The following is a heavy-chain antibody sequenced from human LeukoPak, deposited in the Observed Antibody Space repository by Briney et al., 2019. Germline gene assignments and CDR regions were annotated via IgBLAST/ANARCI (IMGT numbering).Heavy chain of an antibody. Sequence: SETLSLTCAVYGGSFSGYYWSWIRQPPGKGLEWIGEINHSGSTNYNPSLKSRVTISVDTSKNQFSLKLSSVTAADTAVYYCVRVSVPPIYDSSGYSNDAFDIWGQGTMVTVSS. V-gene: IGHV4-34*01. J-gene: IGHJ3*02. CDR1: GGSFSGYY. CDR3: VRVSVPPIYDSSGYSNDAFDI. D-gene: IGHD3-22*01. CDR2: INHSGST.